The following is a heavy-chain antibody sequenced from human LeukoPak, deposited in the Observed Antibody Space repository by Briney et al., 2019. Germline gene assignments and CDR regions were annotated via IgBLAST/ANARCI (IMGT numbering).Heavy chain of an antibody. D-gene: IGHD3-10*01. CDR1: GFTFSSYS. J-gene: IGHJ6*02. Sequence: NPGGSLRLSCAASGFTFSSYSMNWVRQAPGKGLEWVSSISSSSSYIYYADSVKGRFTISRDNAKNSLYLQMNSLRAEDTAVYYCARDGGHGSGSYSYYGMDVWGQGTLVTVSS. CDR3: ARDGGHGSGSYSYYGMDV. V-gene: IGHV3-21*01. CDR2: ISSSSSYI.